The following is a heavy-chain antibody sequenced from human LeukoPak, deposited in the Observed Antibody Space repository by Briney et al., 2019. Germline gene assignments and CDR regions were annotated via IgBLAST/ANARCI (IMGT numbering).Heavy chain of an antibody. Sequence: SETLSLTCTVSGGSISSSIYYWGWIRQPPGKGLEWIGSIYYSGSTYYNPSLKSRVTISVDTSKNQFSLKMSSVTAAETAVYHCARSGSYYWTFDYWGQGTLVTVSS. D-gene: IGHD1-26*01. V-gene: IGHV4-39*07. CDR1: GGSISSSIYY. CDR2: IYYSGST. CDR3: ARSGSYYWTFDY. J-gene: IGHJ4*02.